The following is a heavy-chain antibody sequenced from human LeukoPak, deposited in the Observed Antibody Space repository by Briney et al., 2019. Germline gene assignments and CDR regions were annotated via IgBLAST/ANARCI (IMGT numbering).Heavy chain of an antibody. CDR1: GVTVSSNH. V-gene: IGHV3-66*01. Sequence: PGGSLRLSCAVSGVTVSSNHMSWVQQAPGKGLEWVSAIYSGGGTYYADSVKGRFTLSRDISKNTLYLQMNSLRAEDTAVYYCVRDASWGQGTLVTVSS. J-gene: IGHJ4*02. CDR3: VRDAS. CDR2: IYSGGGT.